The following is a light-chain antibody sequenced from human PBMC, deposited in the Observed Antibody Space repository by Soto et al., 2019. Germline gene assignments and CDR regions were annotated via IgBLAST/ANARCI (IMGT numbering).Light chain of an antibody. CDR2: END. CDR1: GSNIESYY. J-gene: IGLJ2*01. Sequence: QYVLTQPPSASGTPGQSVTISCSGSGSNIESYYVYWYQQLPGAAPKLLIYENDQRPSGVPDRFSGSKSGTSASLAISGLRSEDEADYHCATWDDSLSGVVFGGGTKLTVL. CDR3: ATWDDSLSGVV. V-gene: IGLV1-47*01.